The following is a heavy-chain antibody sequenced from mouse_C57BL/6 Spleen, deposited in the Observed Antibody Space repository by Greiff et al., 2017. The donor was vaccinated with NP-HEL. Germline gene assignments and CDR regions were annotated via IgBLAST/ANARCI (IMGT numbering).Heavy chain of an antibody. V-gene: IGHV5-9-1*02. CDR2: IRRGGDYT. CDR1: GFTFSSYA. CDR3: SAGDYGYDGLAY. J-gene: IGHJ3*01. Sequence: EVKVVEPGEGLVKPGGSLKLSCAASGFTFSSYAMSWVRQTPEQRLEWVAYIRRGGDYTYYADTVKGRFTISRDNAMNTLYLQRSSLKSEDTAMYYCSAGDYGYDGLAYWGQGTLVTVSA. D-gene: IGHD2-2*01.